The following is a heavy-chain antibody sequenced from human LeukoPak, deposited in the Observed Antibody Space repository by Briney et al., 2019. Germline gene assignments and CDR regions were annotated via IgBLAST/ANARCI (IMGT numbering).Heavy chain of an antibody. CDR2: IYYSGST. CDR1: GGSISSYY. V-gene: IGHV4-59*01. J-gene: IGHJ2*01. CDR3: ARERTVVTEYRYFDL. D-gene: IGHD4-23*01. Sequence: PSETLSLTCTVSGGSISSYYWSWIRQPPGKGLEWIGYIYYSGSTNYNPSLKSRVTISVDTSKNQFSLKLSSVTAADTAVYYCARERTVVTEYRYFDLWGRGTLVTVSS.